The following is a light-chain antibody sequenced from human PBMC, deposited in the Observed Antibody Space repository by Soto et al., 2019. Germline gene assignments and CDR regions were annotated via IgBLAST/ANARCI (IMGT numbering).Light chain of an antibody. V-gene: IGKV1-39*01. CDR2: AAS. J-gene: IGKJ5*01. Sequence: DIQMTQSPSTLSASVGDRVTITCRASQSISSWLAWYQQKPGKAPKLLIYAASSLQSGVPSRFSGSGSGTDFTLTISSLQHEDFATYYCQQSYSTTFGQGTRLEIK. CDR3: QQSYSTT. CDR1: QSISSW.